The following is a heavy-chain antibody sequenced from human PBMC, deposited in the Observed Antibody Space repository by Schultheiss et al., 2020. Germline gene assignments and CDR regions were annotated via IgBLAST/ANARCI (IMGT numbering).Heavy chain of an antibody. V-gene: IGHV4-34*01. CDR2: INHSGST. J-gene: IGHJ6*04. CDR1: GGSFSGYY. D-gene: IGHD2-15*01. Sequence: SETLSLTCAVYGGSFSGYYWSWIRQPPGKGLEWIGEINHSGSTNYNPSLKSRVTISVDTSKIQFSLKLDSVTAADTAVYYCARGLIVEAYYYYYYGMDVWGKGTTVTGSS. CDR3: ARGLIVEAYYYYYYGMDV.